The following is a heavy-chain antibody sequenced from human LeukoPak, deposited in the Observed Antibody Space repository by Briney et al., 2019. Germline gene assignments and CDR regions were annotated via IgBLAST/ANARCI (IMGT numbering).Heavy chain of an antibody. Sequence: GGSLRLSCAASGFTLSDNYMSWVRQAPGKGLEWVSVIYSRGDTYYADSVEGRFTISKDNSKNTLFLQMNSLRVEDTAIYYCARDAPQVPAAGVLASWGQGSLVTVSS. J-gene: IGHJ5*02. D-gene: IGHD6-13*01. CDR2: IYSRGDT. CDR1: GFTLSDNY. V-gene: IGHV3-53*01. CDR3: ARDAPQVPAAGVLAS.